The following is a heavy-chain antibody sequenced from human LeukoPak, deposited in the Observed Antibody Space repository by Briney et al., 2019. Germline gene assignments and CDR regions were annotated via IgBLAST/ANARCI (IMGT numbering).Heavy chain of an antibody. CDR2: ISYDGSNK. Sequence: GGSLRLSRAASGFTFSSYGIHWVRQAPGKGLEWVAVISYDGSNKYYADSVKGRFTISRDNSKNTLYLQMNTLRAEDTAVYYCARSGRRGYSYGYRFKYYFDYWGQGTLVTVSS. V-gene: IGHV3-30*03. J-gene: IGHJ4*02. CDR1: GFTFSSYG. D-gene: IGHD5-18*01. CDR3: ARSGRRGYSYGYRFKYYFDY.